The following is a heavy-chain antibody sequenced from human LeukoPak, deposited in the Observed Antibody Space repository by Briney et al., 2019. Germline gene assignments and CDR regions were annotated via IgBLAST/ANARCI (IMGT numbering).Heavy chain of an antibody. CDR2: IYYSGST. CDR1: GGSISSSSYY. V-gene: IGHV4-39*01. CDR3: ASFYSSSWYGAFDI. Sequence: PSETLSLTCTVAGGSISSSSYYWGWIRQPPGKGLAWIGSIYYSGSTYYNPSLKSRVTISVDTSKNQFSLKLSSVTAADTAVYYCASFYSSSWYGAFDIWGQGTMVTVSS. J-gene: IGHJ3*02. D-gene: IGHD6-13*01.